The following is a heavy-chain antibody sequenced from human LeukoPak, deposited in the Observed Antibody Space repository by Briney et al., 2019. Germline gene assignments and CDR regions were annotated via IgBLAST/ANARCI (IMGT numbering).Heavy chain of an antibody. Sequence: ASVKVSCKASGYTFTGYYMHWVRQAPGQGLEWMGWINPNSGGTNYAQKFQGRVTMTRDTSISTAYMELSRLRSDDTAVYYCARVGHYDFWSGYYNDYFDYWGQGTLVTVSS. CDR1: GYTFTGYY. V-gene: IGHV1-2*02. D-gene: IGHD3-3*01. CDR2: INPNSGGT. J-gene: IGHJ4*02. CDR3: ARVGHYDFWSGYYNDYFDY.